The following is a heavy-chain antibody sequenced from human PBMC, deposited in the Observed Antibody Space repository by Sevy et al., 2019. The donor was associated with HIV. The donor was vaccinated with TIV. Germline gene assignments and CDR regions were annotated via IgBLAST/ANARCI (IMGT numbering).Heavy chain of an antibody. V-gene: IGHV3-23*01. Sequence: GGSLRLSCKPSGFTFISYAMNWVRQAPGKGLEWVSTIYGSSGDTYYGDSVKGRFTISRDNSKNNLYLQMNSLRTEDTAVYYCAGGRYDSSGSFDAFDIWGQGTMVTVSS. CDR3: AGGRYDSSGSFDAFDI. CDR2: IYGSSGDT. CDR1: GFTFISYA. D-gene: IGHD3-22*01. J-gene: IGHJ3*02.